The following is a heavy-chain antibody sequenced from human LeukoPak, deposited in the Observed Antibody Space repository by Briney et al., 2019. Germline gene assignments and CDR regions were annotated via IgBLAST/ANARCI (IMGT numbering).Heavy chain of an antibody. V-gene: IGHV3-7*01. J-gene: IGHJ4*02. CDR2: IKQDGSEK. Sequence: GGSLRLSCAASGFTFSSYWMSWVRQAPGKGLEWVANIKQDGSEKYYVDSVKGRFTISRDNAKNSLYLQMNSLRAEGTAVYYCARDPVTPMCGGDCSSFDYWGQGTLVTVSS. D-gene: IGHD2-21*02. CDR1: GFTFSSYW. CDR3: ARDPVTPMCGGDCSSFDY.